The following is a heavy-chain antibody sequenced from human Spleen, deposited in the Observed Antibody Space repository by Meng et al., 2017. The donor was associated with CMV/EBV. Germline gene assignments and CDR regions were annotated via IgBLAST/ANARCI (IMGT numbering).Heavy chain of an antibody. CDR2: ITTGSGYI. Sequence: GESLKISCAASGFTFSTYSMNWVRQAPGMGLEWVSSITTGSGYIYYADSVKGRFTISRDNAKNSLYLQMNSLRAKDTAVYYCAREGEAALDYWGQGTLVTVSS. V-gene: IGHV3-21*01. CDR3: AREGEAALDY. D-gene: IGHD1-26*01. CDR1: GFTFSTYS. J-gene: IGHJ4*02.